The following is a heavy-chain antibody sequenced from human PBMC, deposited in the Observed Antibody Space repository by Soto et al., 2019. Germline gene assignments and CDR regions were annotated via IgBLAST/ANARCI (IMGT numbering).Heavy chain of an antibody. J-gene: IGHJ4*02. CDR2: FDPEDGET. CDR3: ATENTRRGLTLFGVVIAALYY. CDR1: GHTVTDLS. D-gene: IGHD3-3*01. Sequence: QVQLVQSGAEVKKPGTSVKVSCKVSGHTVTDLSMHWVRLAPGGGLEWMGRFDPEDGETIYAEKFQGSLTMTEDTSTDTAYMELNSLTYEDTALYYCATENTRRGLTLFGVVIAALYYWGQGTLVTVSS. V-gene: IGHV1-24*01.